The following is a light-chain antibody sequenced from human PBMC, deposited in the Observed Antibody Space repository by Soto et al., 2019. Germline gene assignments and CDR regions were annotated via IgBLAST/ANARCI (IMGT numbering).Light chain of an antibody. J-gene: IGKJ2*01. Sequence: EIVMTQSPATLSVSPGERATLSCRASQSVSINLACYQQKHGQDPRLLIYGASTRATDIPASFSGSGSGTEFTITISSLQAEDFAVVYCQQWNNWPRTFGQGTKLEIK. CDR3: QQWNNWPRT. V-gene: IGKV3-15*01. CDR2: GAS. CDR1: QSVSIN.